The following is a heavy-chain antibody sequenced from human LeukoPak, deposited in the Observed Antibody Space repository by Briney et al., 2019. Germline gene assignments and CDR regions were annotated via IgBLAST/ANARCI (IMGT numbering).Heavy chain of an antibody. CDR3: TRKLVVD. D-gene: IGHD3-22*01. CDR2: INQDGSQK. Sequence: GGSLRLSCTASGFTFSSYWMSWVRQAPGKGLEWVANINQDGSQKYYVDYVKGRFTISRDNAKNSLYLQMNSLRAEDTAVYYCTRKLVVDWGQGTLVTVSS. CDR1: GFTFSSYW. J-gene: IGHJ4*02. V-gene: IGHV3-7*01.